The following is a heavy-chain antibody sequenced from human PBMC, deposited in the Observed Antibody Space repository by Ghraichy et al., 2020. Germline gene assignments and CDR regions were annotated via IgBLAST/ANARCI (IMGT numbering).Heavy chain of an antibody. CDR2: IYHSGST. CDR3: ARGGYSSGWYFGGDYFDY. CDR1: GGSISSSNW. Sequence: SETLSLTCAVSGGSISSSNWWSWVRQPPGKGLEWIGEIYHSGSTNYNPSLKSRVTISVDKSKNQFSLKLSSVTAADTAVYYCARGGYSSGWYFGGDYFDYRGQGTLVTVSS. V-gene: IGHV4-4*02. D-gene: IGHD6-19*01. J-gene: IGHJ4*02.